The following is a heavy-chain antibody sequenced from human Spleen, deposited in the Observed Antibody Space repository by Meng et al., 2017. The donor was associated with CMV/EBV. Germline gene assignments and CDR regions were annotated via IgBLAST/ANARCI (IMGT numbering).Heavy chain of an antibody. CDR1: GFTFSDYS. CDR2: ISGSGGST. J-gene: IGHJ4*02. Sequence: GESLKISCAASGFTFSDYSMNWVRQAPGKGLEWVSVISGSGGSTYYADSVKGRFTISRDNSKNTLYLQMNSLRAEDTAVYYCAKSIVVVVAASYFDYWGQGTVVTVSS. V-gene: IGHV3-23*01. CDR3: AKSIVVVVAASYFDY. D-gene: IGHD2-15*01.